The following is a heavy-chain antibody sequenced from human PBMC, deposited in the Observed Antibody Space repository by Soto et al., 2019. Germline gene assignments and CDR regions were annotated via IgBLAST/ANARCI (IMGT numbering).Heavy chain of an antibody. CDR1: GGSISTYY. CDR3: ARGGHCTNGVCSAIDY. D-gene: IGHD2-8*01. CDR2: IYYGGSA. Sequence: QVQLQESGPGLVKPSETLSLTCTVSGGSISTYYWNWIRQPPGKGLEWIGYIYYGGSANYNPSLKSRVTISVDTSKKQFSLKLSSVTAADTAVYYCARGGHCTNGVCSAIDYWGQGTLVTVSS. V-gene: IGHV4-59*08. J-gene: IGHJ4*02.